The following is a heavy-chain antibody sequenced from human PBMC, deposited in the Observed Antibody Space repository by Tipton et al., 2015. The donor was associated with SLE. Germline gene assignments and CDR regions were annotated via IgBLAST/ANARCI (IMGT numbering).Heavy chain of an antibody. CDR1: GASISSSF. CDR3: ARLNQTMYDV. Sequence: TLSLTCTVSGASISSSFWSWIRQPVGKGLEWIGHIYNSGHTNYNPFLKSRLTMSVDSSKNHFSLNVSSVTAADTAVYYCARLNQTMYDVWGQGTTVTVSS. J-gene: IGHJ6*02. CDR2: IYNSGHT. D-gene: IGHD2-8*01. V-gene: IGHV4-4*07.